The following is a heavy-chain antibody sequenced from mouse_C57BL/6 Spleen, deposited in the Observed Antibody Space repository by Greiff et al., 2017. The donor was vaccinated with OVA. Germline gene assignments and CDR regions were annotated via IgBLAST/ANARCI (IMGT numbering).Heavy chain of an antibody. D-gene: IGHD2-4*01. J-gene: IGHJ2*01. CDR2: IDPETGGT. CDR1: GYTFTDYE. V-gene: IGHV1-15*01. Sequence: VQLQQSGAELVRPGASVTLSCKASGYTFTDYEMHWVKQTPVHGLEWIGAIDPETGGTAYNQKFKGKAILTADKSSSTAYMELRRLTSEDSAVYYCTRGNYYEDFDYWGQGTTLTVSS. CDR3: TRGNYYEDFDY.